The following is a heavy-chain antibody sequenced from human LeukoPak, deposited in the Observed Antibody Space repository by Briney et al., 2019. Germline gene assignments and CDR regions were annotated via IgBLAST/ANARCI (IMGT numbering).Heavy chain of an antibody. D-gene: IGHD7-27*01. CDR1: GVSIRSHY. V-gene: IGHV4-59*11. CDR2: ISYSEST. CDR3: ARDGEGDEGWDY. Sequence: PSETLSLTCTVSGVSIRSHYWIWIRQPPRKGLEWIGHISYSESTNYNPSLESRVTISVDTSKNQFSLRLSSVTAADTAVYYCARDGEGDEGWDYWGQGTLVTVSS. J-gene: IGHJ4*02.